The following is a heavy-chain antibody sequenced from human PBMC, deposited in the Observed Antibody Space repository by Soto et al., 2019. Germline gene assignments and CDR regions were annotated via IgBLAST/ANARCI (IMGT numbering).Heavy chain of an antibody. CDR2: NHHSGPT. CDR3: ARRGITVVRNYYLDH. V-gene: IGHV4-4*02. D-gene: IGHD1-20*01. CDR1: GDSISSSDW. J-gene: IGHJ4*02. Sequence: QVQLQESGPGLVKPSGTLSLNCKVSGDSISSSDWWSWVRQTPGKGLEWIAENHHSGPTNDKPSLQSRRTITEDKSKHHITKRRSTVTAADSAVYYCARRGITVVRNYYLDHWGQGTLVTVSS.